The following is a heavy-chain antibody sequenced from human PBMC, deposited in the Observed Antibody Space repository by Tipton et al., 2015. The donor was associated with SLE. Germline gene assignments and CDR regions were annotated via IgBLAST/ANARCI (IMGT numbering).Heavy chain of an antibody. CDR2: IYTSGST. D-gene: IGHD6-13*01. Sequence: TLSLTCTVSGGSISSGSYYWSWIRQPAGKGLEWIGRIYTSGSTNYNPSLKSRVTISVDTSKNQFSLKLSSVTAADTAGYYCARTSAALNWFDPWGQGTLVTVSS. J-gene: IGHJ5*02. CDR1: GGSISSGSYY. CDR3: ARTSAALNWFDP. V-gene: IGHV4-61*02.